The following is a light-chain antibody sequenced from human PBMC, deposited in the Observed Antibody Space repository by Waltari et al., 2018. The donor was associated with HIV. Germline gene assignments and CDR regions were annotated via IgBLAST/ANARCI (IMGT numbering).Light chain of an antibody. CDR3: QQSYSTPQT. CDR1: QSISKY. Sequence: DIQMTPSPSSLSASVGDRVTITCRASQSISKYLNWYQQKAGKAPELLVFAASNLQRGVPSRFRGSGSGTDFTLTISSLQPEDSASYYCQQSYSTPQTFGQGTKVEIK. V-gene: IGKV1-39*01. J-gene: IGKJ1*01. CDR2: AAS.